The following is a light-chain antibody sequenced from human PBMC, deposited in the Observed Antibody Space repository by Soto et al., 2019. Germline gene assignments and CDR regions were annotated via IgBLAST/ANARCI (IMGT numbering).Light chain of an antibody. J-gene: IGKJ4*01. Sequence: EIVLTQSPATLSLSPGERATLSCRASQSLGYYLAWFQQKHGQAPMLLIYDTSNRASGITDRFSGSGSGTDFTLTISSLDPEDFAVYYCQQRRDWPLTFGGGTKVEIK. V-gene: IGKV3-11*01. CDR3: QQRRDWPLT. CDR1: QSLGYY. CDR2: DTS.